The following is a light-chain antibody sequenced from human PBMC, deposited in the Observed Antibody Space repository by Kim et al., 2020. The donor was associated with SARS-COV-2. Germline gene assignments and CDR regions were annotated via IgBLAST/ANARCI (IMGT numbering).Light chain of an antibody. J-gene: IGKJ2*01. CDR3: QQSYSDFSVYT. CDR1: ESISNY. Sequence: IQMTQSPSSLSASVGDRFTLTCRASESISNYLNWYQQRPGKAAKVLIYAASILQSGVPSRFSGSGSGTDFTLTISSLQPEDFATYYCQQSYSDFSVYTFGRGAKLEI. CDR2: AAS. V-gene: IGKV1-39*01.